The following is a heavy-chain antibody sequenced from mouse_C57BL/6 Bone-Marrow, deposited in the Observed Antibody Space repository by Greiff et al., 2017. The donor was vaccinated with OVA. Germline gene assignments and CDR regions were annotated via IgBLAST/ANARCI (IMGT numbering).Heavy chain of an antibody. CDR1: GYSFTSYY. CDR2: IYPGSGNT. V-gene: IGHV1-66*01. J-gene: IGHJ2*01. CDR3: ARSRDPFDY. Sequence: QVQLQQSGPELVKPGASVKISCKASGYSFTSYYIHWVKQRPGQGLEWIGWIYPGSGNTKYNEKFKGKATLTADTSSSTAYMQLSSLTSEDSAVYYYARSRDPFDYWGQGTTLTVSS. D-gene: IGHD2-13*01.